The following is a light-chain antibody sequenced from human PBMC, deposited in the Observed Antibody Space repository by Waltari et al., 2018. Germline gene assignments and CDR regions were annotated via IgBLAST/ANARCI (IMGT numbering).Light chain of an antibody. CDR2: KAS. Sequence: DIQMTQSPSSLSASVGDRVTYTCRASENVNNYLNWYQQKPGKAPKLLIYKASTLQSGVPSRFSGSGSGTDYTFTISSLQSEDVATYYCQHNYGTPPWTFGQGTKVEIK. CDR3: QHNYGTPPWT. J-gene: IGKJ1*01. V-gene: IGKV1-39*01. CDR1: ENVNNY.